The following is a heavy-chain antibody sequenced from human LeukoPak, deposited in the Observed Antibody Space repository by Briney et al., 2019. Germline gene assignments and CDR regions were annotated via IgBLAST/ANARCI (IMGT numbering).Heavy chain of an antibody. CDR2: INPNSGGT. J-gene: IGHJ4*02. CDR3: AREVSEGATNDY. D-gene: IGHD1-26*01. CDR1: GYAFTGYY. V-gene: IGHV1-2*02. Sequence: GASVKVSCKASGYAFTGYYMHWVRQAPGQGLEWMGWINPNSGGTNYAQKFQGRVTMTRDTSISTAYMELSRLRSDDTAVYYCAREVSEGATNDYWGQGTLVTVSS.